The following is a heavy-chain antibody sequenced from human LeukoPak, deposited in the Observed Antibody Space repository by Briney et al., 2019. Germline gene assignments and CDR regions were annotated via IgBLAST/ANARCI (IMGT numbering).Heavy chain of an antibody. CDR2: IIPIFGTA. D-gene: IGHD2-2*01. J-gene: IGHJ4*02. CDR1: GGTFSSYA. CDR3: ARGYCSSTSCHALLDY. V-gene: IGHV1-69*05. Sequence: SVTVSCKASGGTFSSYAISWVRQAPGQGLEWMGGIIPIFGTANYAQKFQGRVTITTDESTSTAYMELSSLRPEDTAVYYCARGYCSSTSCHALLDYWGQGTLVTVSS.